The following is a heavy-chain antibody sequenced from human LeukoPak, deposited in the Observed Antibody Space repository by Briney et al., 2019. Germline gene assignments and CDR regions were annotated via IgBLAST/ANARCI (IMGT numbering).Heavy chain of an antibody. CDR2: ISSSSSYI. J-gene: IGHJ4*02. V-gene: IGHV3-21*01. D-gene: IGHD3-16*02. Sequence: GGSLRLSCAASGFTFSSHSMNWVRQAPGSGLESVLSISSSSSYIYYADSVKGRFTISRDNAKNSLYLQMNSLRAEDTAVYYCARGGYYDYVWGSYRFGWGQGTLVTVSS. CDR1: GFTFSSHS. CDR3: ARGGYYDYVWGSYRFG.